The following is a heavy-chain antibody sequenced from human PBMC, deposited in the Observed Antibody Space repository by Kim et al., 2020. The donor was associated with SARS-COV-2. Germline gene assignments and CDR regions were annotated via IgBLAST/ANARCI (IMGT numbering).Heavy chain of an antibody. CDR3: ARRGFWSGYYTVGYFDY. Sequence: GGSLRLSCAASGFTFSSYWMSWVRQAPGKGLEWVANIKQDGSEKYYVDSVKGRFTISRDNAKNSLYLQMNSLRAEDTAVYYCARRGFWSGYYTVGYFDYWGQGTLVTVSS. CDR1: GFTFSSYW. CDR2: IKQDGSEK. J-gene: IGHJ4*02. V-gene: IGHV3-7*01. D-gene: IGHD3-3*01.